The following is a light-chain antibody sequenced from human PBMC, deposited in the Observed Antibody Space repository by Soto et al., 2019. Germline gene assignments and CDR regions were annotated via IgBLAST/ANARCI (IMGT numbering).Light chain of an antibody. CDR3: QQYNDWPLT. CDR1: QSVSSN. V-gene: IGKV3-15*01. Sequence: EILMTQSPVTLSVSPGERATLSCRASQSVSSNLAWYQQKPGQAPSLLIYGAFTRATGIPARFSGTGSGTEFTLTISSLQSEDFEIYYCQQYNDWPLTFGQGTKVDIK. J-gene: IGKJ1*01. CDR2: GAF.